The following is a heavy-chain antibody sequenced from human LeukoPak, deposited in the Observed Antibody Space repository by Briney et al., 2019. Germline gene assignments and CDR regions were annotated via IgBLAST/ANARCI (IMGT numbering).Heavy chain of an antibody. J-gene: IGHJ5*02. D-gene: IGHD6-13*01. CDR2: IYYSGST. CDR1: GGSISSYY. V-gene: IGHV4-59*01. Sequence: PSETLSLTCTVFGGSISSYYWSWIRQPPGKGLEWIGYIYYSGSTNYNPSLKSRVTISVDTSKNQFSLKLSSVTAADTAVYYCARDHIAAAGTAWFDPWGQGTLVTVSS. CDR3: ARDHIAAAGTAWFDP.